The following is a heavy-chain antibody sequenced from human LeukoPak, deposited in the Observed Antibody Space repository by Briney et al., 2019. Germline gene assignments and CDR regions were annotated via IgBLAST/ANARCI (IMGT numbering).Heavy chain of an antibody. CDR1: GFTFSSYD. CDR2: ISGNGGAT. J-gene: IGHJ4*02. V-gene: IGHV3-64*01. Sequence: GGSLRLSCAASGFTFSSYDMQWVRQAPGKGMEYVSAISGNGGATYYANSVKGRFTISRDNSKNTLYLQMGSLRAEDMAVYYCARDGARYSGSYYNDYWGQGTLVTVSS. D-gene: IGHD1-26*01. CDR3: ARDGARYSGSYYNDY.